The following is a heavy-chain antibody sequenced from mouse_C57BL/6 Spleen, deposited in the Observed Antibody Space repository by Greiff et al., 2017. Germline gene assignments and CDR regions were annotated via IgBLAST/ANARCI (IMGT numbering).Heavy chain of an antibody. J-gene: IGHJ4*01. D-gene: IGHD2-1*01. CDR3: ARYGNYPYYAMDY. Sequence: VKLMESGPGLVAPSQSLSITCTVSGFSLTSYAISWVRQPPGKGLEWLGVIWTGGGTNYNSALKSRLSISKDNSESQVFLKMNSLQTDDTARYYCARYGNYPYYAMDYWGQGTSVTVSS. V-gene: IGHV2-9-1*01. CDR2: IWTGGGT. CDR1: GFSLTSYA.